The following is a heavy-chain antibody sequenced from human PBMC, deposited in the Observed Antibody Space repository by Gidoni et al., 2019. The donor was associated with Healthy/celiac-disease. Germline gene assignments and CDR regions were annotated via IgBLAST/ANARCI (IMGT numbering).Heavy chain of an antibody. J-gene: IGHJ4*02. D-gene: IGHD3-10*01. CDR3: ARGVNYGSGSYYYYFDY. Sequence: QVQLQQWGAGLLKLSETLSLTCAAYGGSFSAYYWSWIRQPPGKGLEWIGEINHSGSTNYNPALKSRVTISVDTSKNQFSLKLSSVTAADTAVYYCARGVNYGSGSYYYYFDYWGQGTLVTVSS. V-gene: IGHV4-34*01. CDR2: INHSGST. CDR1: GGSFSAYY.